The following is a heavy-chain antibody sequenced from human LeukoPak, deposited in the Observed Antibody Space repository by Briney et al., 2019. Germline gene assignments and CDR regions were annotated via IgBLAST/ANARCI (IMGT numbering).Heavy chain of an antibody. CDR2: INPSGGST. D-gene: IGHD3-22*01. CDR3: ARDRGLYYYDSSGIIDY. CDR1: GYTFTSYY. V-gene: IGHV1-46*01. Sequence: ASVTVSCKASGYTFTSYYMHWVRQAPGQGLEWMGIINPSGGSTSYAQKFQGRVTMTRDMSTSTVYMELSSLRSEDTAVYYCARDRGLYYYDSSGIIDYWGQGTLVTVSS. J-gene: IGHJ4*02.